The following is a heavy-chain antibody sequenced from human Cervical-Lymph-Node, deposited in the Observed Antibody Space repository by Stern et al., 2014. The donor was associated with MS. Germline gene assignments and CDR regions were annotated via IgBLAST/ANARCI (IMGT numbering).Heavy chain of an antibody. D-gene: IGHD2-15*01. J-gene: IGHJ3*02. V-gene: IGHV1-18*04. CDR2: ISSDKCNQ. CDR3: ARGLLGSENAFDI. Sequence: QMQLVQSGAEVKKPGASVEVSCKASGYNFTSYGISWWRQAPGKRLDGMGWISSDKCNQNYAQKLHGRVTMTTDTSTSTAYIELRSLRSYDTALYFCARGLLGSENAFDIWGQGTMVTVSS. CDR1: GYNFTSYG.